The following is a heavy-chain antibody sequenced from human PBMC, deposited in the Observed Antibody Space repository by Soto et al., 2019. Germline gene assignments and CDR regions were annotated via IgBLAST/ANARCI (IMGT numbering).Heavy chain of an antibody. J-gene: IGHJ4*02. Sequence: GSGPTLVNPTQTLTLTCTFSGFSLSTSGVGVGWIRQPPGKALEWLALIYWDDDKRYSPSLKSRLTITKDTSKNRVVLTMTNMDPVDTATYYCAHVMTTVTTCQKNSYYFYYCGQGTLVTVSS. CDR1: GFSLSTSGVG. CDR3: AHVMTTVTTCQKNSYYFYY. V-gene: IGHV2-5*02. CDR2: IYWDDDK. D-gene: IGHD4-17*01.